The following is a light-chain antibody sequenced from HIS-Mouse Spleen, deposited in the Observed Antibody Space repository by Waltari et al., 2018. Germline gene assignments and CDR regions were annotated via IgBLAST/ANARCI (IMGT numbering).Light chain of an antibody. CDR2: RNN. Sequence: QSVLTQPPSASGTPGQRVTISCSGSSSNIGSNYVYWYQQLPGTAPKPLIYRNNQRPSGVPDRFSGSKSGTSASLAISGVRSEDEADYYCAAWDDSLSGPVFGGGTKLTVL. J-gene: IGLJ3*02. V-gene: IGLV1-47*01. CDR3: AAWDDSLSGPV. CDR1: SSNIGSNY.